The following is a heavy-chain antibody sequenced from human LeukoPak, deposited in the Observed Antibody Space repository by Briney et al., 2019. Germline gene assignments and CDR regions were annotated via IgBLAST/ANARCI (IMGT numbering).Heavy chain of an antibody. Sequence: PGGSLRLSCAASGFTFSSSAMSWVRQAPGKVLEWVSGISGSGGGSSTYYADSVKGRFTISRDNSKNTLYLQMNSLRAEDTAGYSCAKGGRGWGSYYTLNVFDIWGKGTMVTVSS. D-gene: IGHD3-10*01. J-gene: IGHJ3*02. V-gene: IGHV3-23*01. CDR2: ISGSGGGSST. CDR3: AKGGRGWGSYYTLNVFDI. CDR1: GFTFSSSA.